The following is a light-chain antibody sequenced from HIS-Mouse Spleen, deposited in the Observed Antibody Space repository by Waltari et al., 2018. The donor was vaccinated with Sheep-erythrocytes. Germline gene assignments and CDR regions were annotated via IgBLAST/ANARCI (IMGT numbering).Light chain of an antibody. CDR2: EVS. CDR3: SSYAGSNNWV. V-gene: IGLV2-8*01. Sequence: SALTQPPSAPGSPGQLVTISCTGTSSDAGGYNYVSCYQQHPGKAPKRMFYEVSKRPSGVPDRFYGSKSGNTASLTVSELQAEDEADYYCSSYAGSNNWVFGGGTKLTVL. J-gene: IGLJ3*02. CDR1: SSDAGGYNY.